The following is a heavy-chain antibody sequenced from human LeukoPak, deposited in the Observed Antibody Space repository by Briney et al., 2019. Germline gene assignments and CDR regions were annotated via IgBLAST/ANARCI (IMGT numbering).Heavy chain of an antibody. Sequence: AGGSLRLSCAASGFTFSSYGMSWFRQAPGKGLEWVSAISGSGGSTYYADSVKGRFTISRDNSRNTLYLQMNSLRAEDTAVYYCARLIAVAGPNWFDPWGQGTLVTVSS. CDR1: GFTFSSYG. CDR2: ISGSGGST. V-gene: IGHV3-23*01. CDR3: ARLIAVAGPNWFDP. J-gene: IGHJ5*02. D-gene: IGHD6-19*01.